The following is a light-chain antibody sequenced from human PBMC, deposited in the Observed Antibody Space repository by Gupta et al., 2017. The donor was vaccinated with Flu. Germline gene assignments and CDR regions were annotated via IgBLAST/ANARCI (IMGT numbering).Light chain of an antibody. CDR3: CAHAGAFYV. J-gene: IGLJ1*01. CDR2: DVK. CDR1: SSDVGSSNY. Sequence: QSVTISCTGTSSDVGSSNYVSWYQQHPGNAPKLMIYDVKERPAGVPDRFSGSKSGNTASLTISGLQTEDEDDYYCCAHAGAFYVFGPGTEVTVL. V-gene: IGLV2-11*01.